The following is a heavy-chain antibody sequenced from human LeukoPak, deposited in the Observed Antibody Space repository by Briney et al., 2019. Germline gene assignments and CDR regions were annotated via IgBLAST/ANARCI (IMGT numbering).Heavy chain of an antibody. Sequence: SVKVSCKAPGGSFGRYAISWVRQAPGQGLEWMGGIIPIFGTANYTKKFQGRVTITADESTSAAYMELSSLRSEDTAVYYCARDRYYSDSSGYTPHYFDYWGQGTLVTVSS. V-gene: IGHV1-69*01. D-gene: IGHD3-22*01. CDR3: ARDRYYSDSSGYTPHYFDY. J-gene: IGHJ4*02. CDR1: GGSFGRYA. CDR2: IIPIFGTA.